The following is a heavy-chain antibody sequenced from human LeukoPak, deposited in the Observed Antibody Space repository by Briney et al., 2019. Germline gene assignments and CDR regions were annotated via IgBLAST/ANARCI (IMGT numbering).Heavy chain of an antibody. V-gene: IGHV4-59*01. CDR2: IYYSGST. D-gene: IGHD3-3*01. CDR1: GGSISSYY. Sequence: SETLSLTCTVSGGSISSYYWSWIRQPPGKGREGVGYIYYSGSTNYNPSLKSRVTISVDTSKNQFSLKLSSVTAADTAVYYCARGGRFLEWLLDYYYYYYMDVWGKGTTVTVSS. CDR3: ARGGRFLEWLLDYYYYYYMDV. J-gene: IGHJ6*03.